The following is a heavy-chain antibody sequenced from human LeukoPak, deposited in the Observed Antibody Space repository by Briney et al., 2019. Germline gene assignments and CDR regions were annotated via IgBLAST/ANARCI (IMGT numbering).Heavy chain of an antibody. J-gene: IGHJ4*02. V-gene: IGHV4-59*08. CDR1: GGSISSYY. Sequence: SETLSPTCTVSGGSISSYYWSWIRQPPGKGLEWIGYIYYSGSTNYNPSLKSRVTISVDTSKNQFSLKLSSVTAADTAVYYCARRASFDYWGQGTLVTVSS. D-gene: IGHD5-12*01. CDR2: IYYSGST. CDR3: ARRASFDY.